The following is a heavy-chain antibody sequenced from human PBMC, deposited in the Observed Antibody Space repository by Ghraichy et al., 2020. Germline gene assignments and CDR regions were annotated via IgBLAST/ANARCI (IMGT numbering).Heavy chain of an antibody. D-gene: IGHD3-3*01. CDR2: VYYSGGT. Sequence: SETLSLTCTVSGDSISAYYWCWIRQPPGKGLEWIGYVYYSGGTNYNSSLKSRVTISVDRSKNQFSLKLTSVTAADTAVYYCARDKHTAYDYYGGMDVWGQGATVTVSS. CDR3: ARDKHTAYDYYGGMDV. CDR1: GDSISAYY. J-gene: IGHJ6*02. V-gene: IGHV4-59*01.